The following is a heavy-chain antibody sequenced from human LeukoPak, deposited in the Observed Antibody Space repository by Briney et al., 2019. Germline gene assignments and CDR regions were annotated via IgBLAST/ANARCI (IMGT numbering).Heavy chain of an antibody. J-gene: IGHJ5*02. Sequence: TSETLSLTCTVSGGSISTTSYYWGWIRQPPGKGLEWIGTIYYSGSTYYNPSLKSRVTISVDTSKNQFSLKLSSVTAADTAVYYCARKAPIAARSSNWFDPWGQGTLVTVSS. CDR1: GGSISTTSYY. D-gene: IGHD6-6*01. CDR3: ARKAPIAARSSNWFDP. V-gene: IGHV4-39*07. CDR2: IYYSGST.